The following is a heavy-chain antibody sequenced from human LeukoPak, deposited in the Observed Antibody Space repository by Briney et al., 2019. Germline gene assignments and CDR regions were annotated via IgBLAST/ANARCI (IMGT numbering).Heavy chain of an antibody. Sequence: GSLRLSCVASGFTFSTYGMHWVRQAPGKGLESVAAIWYDGSDKYADSVKGRVTISRDNVQNTLYLQMNSLRAEDTAVYYCARDGARYDSSGYSPAYWGQGTLVTVSS. V-gene: IGHV3-33*01. CDR1: GFTFSTYG. CDR2: IWYDGSDK. D-gene: IGHD3-22*01. J-gene: IGHJ4*02. CDR3: ARDGARYDSSGYSPAY.